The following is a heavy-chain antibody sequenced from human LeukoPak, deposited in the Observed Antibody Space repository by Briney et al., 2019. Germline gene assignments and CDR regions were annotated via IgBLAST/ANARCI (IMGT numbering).Heavy chain of an antibody. V-gene: IGHV4-59*08. J-gene: IGHJ4*02. Sequence: TPSETLSLTCAVYGGSISGYYWSWIRQSPGKRLEWIAYISFTGNTNYNPSLKSRVTISLDTSKTHFSLTLSSLTAADTAVYYCARSPPGWYYDNSGQYYFDTWGQGALVTVSS. D-gene: IGHD3-22*01. CDR2: ISFTGNT. CDR1: GGSISGYY. CDR3: ARSPPGWYYDNSGQYYFDT.